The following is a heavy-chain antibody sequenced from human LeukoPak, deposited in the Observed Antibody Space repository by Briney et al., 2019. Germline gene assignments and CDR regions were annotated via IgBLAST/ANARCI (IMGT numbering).Heavy chain of an antibody. Sequence: ASVKVSCKASGYTFTGYCMHWVRQAPGQGLEWMGWINPNSGGTNYAQKFQGRVTMTRDTSISTAYMELSRLRSDDTAVYYCARESMGSSSWYFREADYWGQGTLVTVPS. D-gene: IGHD6-13*01. V-gene: IGHV1-2*02. CDR2: INPNSGGT. CDR3: ARESMGSSSWYFREADY. CDR1: GYTFTGYC. J-gene: IGHJ4*02.